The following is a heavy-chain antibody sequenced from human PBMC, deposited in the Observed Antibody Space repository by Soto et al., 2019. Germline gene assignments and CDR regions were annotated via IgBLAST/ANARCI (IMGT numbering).Heavy chain of an antibody. D-gene: IGHD6-13*01. V-gene: IGHV1-18*01. J-gene: IGHJ2*01. CDR1: GYTFTSYG. CDR3: ASLYSSSPYLERGYFGL. Sequence: QVQLVQSGAEVKKPGASVKVSCKASGYTFTSYGISWVRQAPGQGLEWMGWISAYNGNTNYAQKLQGRVTMTTDTYTRKAYMVLRSLSSDDTAVYYCASLYSSSPYLERGYFGLWGRGTLVTVSS. CDR2: ISAYNGNT.